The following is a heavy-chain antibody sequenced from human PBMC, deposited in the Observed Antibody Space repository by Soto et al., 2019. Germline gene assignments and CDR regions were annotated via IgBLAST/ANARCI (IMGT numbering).Heavy chain of an antibody. CDR1: GGSLSGHY. CDR2: INRSGGT. CDR3: ARAPIIGATFFEY. Sequence: SETLSLTCAVSGGSLSGHYWSWIRQAPGKGLEWIGEINRSGGTNYDPSLKSRVTISVDASKNQFSLKLNSVTAADTAVYYGARAPIIGATFFEYWGQGSLVTVSS. V-gene: IGHV4-34*01. J-gene: IGHJ4*02. D-gene: IGHD1-26*01.